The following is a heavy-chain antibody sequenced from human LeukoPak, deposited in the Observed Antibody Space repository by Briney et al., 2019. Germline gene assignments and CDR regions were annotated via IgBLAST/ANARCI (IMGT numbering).Heavy chain of an antibody. CDR1: GFTFRSYA. CDR3: ARGVSYGSGSYIGDP. V-gene: IGHV3-23*01. D-gene: IGHD3-10*01. CDR2: ISGSGGST. J-gene: IGHJ5*02. Sequence: PGGSLRLSCAASGFTFRSYAMSWVRQAPGKGLEWVSAISGSGGSTYYADSVKGRFTISRDNSKNTFYLQMNSLRAEDTAVYYCARGVSYGSGSYIGDPWGQGTLVTVSS.